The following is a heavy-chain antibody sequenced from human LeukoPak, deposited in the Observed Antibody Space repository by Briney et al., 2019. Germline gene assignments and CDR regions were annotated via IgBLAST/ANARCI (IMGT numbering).Heavy chain of an antibody. V-gene: IGHV1-2*02. CDR3: ARSVSISPMFDY. D-gene: IGHD2-21*01. CDR1: GYIFTSYY. CDR2: INPNTGST. Sequence: ASVNVSCKASGYIFTSYYMHWVRQAPGQGLEWMGWINPNTGSTNFAQKFQGRIAMMRATSITTFYMELNSLRSDDTAAYYCARSVSISPMFDYWGQGTLIPVSS. J-gene: IGHJ4*02.